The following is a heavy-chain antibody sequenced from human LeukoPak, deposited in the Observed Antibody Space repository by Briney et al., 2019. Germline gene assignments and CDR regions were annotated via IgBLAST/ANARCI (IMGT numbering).Heavy chain of an antibody. J-gene: IGHJ3*02. CDR2: ISSSSSYI. Sequence: PGGSLRLSCAASGFTFSSYSMNWARQAPGKGLEWVSSISSSSSYIYYADSVKGRFTISRDNAKNSLYLQMNSLRAEDTAVYYCAREAYSSSWYDLTLGIASDAFDIWGQGTMVTVSS. CDR3: AREAYSSSWYDLTLGIASDAFDI. V-gene: IGHV3-21*01. CDR1: GFTFSSYS. D-gene: IGHD6-13*01.